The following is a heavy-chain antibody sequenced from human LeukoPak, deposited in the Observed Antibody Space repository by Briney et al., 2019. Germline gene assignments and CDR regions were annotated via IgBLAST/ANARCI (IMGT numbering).Heavy chain of an antibody. CDR2: INPNSGGT. CDR1: GYTFTGDD. J-gene: IGHJ4*02. CDR3: ARASQDYYDSSDRGYFDH. V-gene: IGHV1-2*06. D-gene: IGHD3-22*01. Sequence: ASGKVSCRASGYTFTGDDMRGVRQAPGQGLEWMGRINPNSGGTNYAQKFQGRVTMTRDRSISTAYMELSSLRSDDTAVYYCARASQDYYDSSDRGYFDHWGQGTLVTVSS.